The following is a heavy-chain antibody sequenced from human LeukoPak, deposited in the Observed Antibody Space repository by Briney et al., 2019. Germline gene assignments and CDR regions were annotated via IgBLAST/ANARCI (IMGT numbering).Heavy chain of an antibody. J-gene: IGHJ4*02. CDR1: GFTFSSYS. D-gene: IGHD5-24*01. Sequence: GGSLRLSCAASGFTFSSYSMNWVRQAPGKGLEWVANINPDGSVKYYVDSVKGRFTISRDNAKNSLYLQMNSLRAEDTAVYYCARGNSDGWALGGQGTLVTVSS. CDR2: INPDGSVK. CDR3: ARGNSDGWAL. V-gene: IGHV3-7*01.